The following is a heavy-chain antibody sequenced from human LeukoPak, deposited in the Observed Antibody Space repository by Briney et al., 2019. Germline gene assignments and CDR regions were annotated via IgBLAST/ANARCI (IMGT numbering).Heavy chain of an antibody. CDR3: ARLGSSWYYYYGMDV. D-gene: IGHD6-13*01. Sequence: GESLKISSKGSGYSFTSYWISWVRQMPGKGLEWMGRIDPSDSYTNYSPSFQGHVTISADKSISTAYLQWSSLKASDTAMYYCARLGSSWYYYYGMDVWGQGTTVTVSS. CDR1: GYSFTSYW. J-gene: IGHJ6*02. V-gene: IGHV5-10-1*01. CDR2: IDPSDSYT.